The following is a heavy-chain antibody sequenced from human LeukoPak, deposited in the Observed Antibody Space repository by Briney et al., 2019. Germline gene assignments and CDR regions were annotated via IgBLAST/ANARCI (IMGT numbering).Heavy chain of an antibody. J-gene: IGHJ4*02. Sequence: SETLSLTCAVYGGSFSGYYWSWIRQPPGKGLEWIGEINHSGSTNYNPSLKSRVTISVDTSKNQFSLKLSSVTAADTAVYYCAGRLYCTNGVCSLSGLDYWGQGTLVTVSS. V-gene: IGHV4-34*01. CDR2: INHSGST. D-gene: IGHD2-8*01. CDR1: GGSFSGYY. CDR3: AGRLYCTNGVCSLSGLDY.